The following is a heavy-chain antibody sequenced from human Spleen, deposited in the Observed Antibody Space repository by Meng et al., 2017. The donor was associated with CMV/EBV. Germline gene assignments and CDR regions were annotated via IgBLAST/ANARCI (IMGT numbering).Heavy chain of an antibody. J-gene: IGHJ4*02. V-gene: IGHV1-18*01. CDR1: GYSFNKYG. Sequence: SCKASGYSFNKYGISWVRQAPGQGLEWMGWISAYNGNTNKAQMFQGRVTMTTDTSTSTAYMELRSLRSNDTAVYYCAREAFGELYFDHWGQGTLVTVSS. D-gene: IGHD3-10*01. CDR2: ISAYNGNT. CDR3: AREAFGELYFDH.